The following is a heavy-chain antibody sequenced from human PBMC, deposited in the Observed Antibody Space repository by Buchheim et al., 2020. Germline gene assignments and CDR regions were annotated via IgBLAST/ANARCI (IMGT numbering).Heavy chain of an antibody. J-gene: IGHJ4*02. D-gene: IGHD1-7*01. V-gene: IGHV3-7*01. CDR1: GLTFSDYW. CDR2: INPDGSRK. CDR3: CAGNTFDF. Sequence: EVQLVESGGGLVQPGESLRLSCAASGLTFSDYWKTWVRQAPGEGLEWVANINPDGSRKFFVDSLKGRFTISRDNAKNSLFLQMDSLRVEDTAVYYCCAGNTFDFWGQGAL.